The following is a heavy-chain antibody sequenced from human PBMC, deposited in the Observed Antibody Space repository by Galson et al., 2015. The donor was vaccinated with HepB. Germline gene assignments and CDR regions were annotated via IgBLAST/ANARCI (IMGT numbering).Heavy chain of an antibody. CDR3: ARARGADDFWSGYPYYYYYMDV. D-gene: IGHD3-3*01. J-gene: IGHJ6*03. V-gene: IGHV1-18*01. Sequence: SCKASGYTFTSYGISWVRQAPGQGLEWMGWISAYNGNTNYAQKLQGRVTMTTDTSTSTAYMELRSLRSDDTAVYYCARARGADDFWSGYPYYYYYMDVWGKGTTVTVSS. CDR2: ISAYNGNT. CDR1: GYTFTSYG.